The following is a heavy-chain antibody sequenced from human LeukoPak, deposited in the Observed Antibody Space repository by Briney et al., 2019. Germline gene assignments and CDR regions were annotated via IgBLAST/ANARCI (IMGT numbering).Heavy chain of an antibody. CDR1: GFTFSSYA. J-gene: IGHJ6*04. V-gene: IGHV3-23*01. D-gene: IGHD3-10*02. Sequence: PGGSLRLSCAASGFTFSSYAMTWVRQAPGKGLEWVSAISGSGGSTYYADSVEGRFTISRDNSKNTLYLQMNSLRAEDTAVYYCVELGITMIGGVWGKGTTVTISS. CDR3: VELGITMIGGV. CDR2: ISGSGGST.